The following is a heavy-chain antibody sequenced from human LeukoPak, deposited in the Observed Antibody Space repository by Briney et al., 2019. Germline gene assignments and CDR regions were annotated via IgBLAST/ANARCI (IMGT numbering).Heavy chain of an antibody. CDR1: GFTFSSYG. J-gene: IGHJ3*02. Sequence: AGGSLRLSCAASGFTFSSYGMHWVRQAPGKGLEWVAVISYDGSNKYYADSVKGRFTISRDNSKDTLYLQMNSLRAEDTAVYYCGTPNDALDIWGQGTMVTVSS. V-gene: IGHV3-30*03. CDR2: ISYDGSNK. CDR3: GTPNDALDI.